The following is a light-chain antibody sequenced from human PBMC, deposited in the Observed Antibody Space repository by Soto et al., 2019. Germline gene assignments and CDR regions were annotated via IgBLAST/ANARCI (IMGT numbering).Light chain of an antibody. CDR2: AAS. Sequence: DIQMTQSPSAMSASVGDRVTITCRASRGISNYLAWFQQKPGQVPKRLIYAASSLQSGVPSRFSGSGSGTEFTLTISCLQPEDFATYYCLQHNSYPWTFGQGTKVEIK. J-gene: IGKJ1*01. CDR1: RGISNY. V-gene: IGKV1-17*03. CDR3: LQHNSYPWT.